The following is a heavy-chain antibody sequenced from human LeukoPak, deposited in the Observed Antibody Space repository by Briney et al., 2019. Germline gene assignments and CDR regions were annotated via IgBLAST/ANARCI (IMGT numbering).Heavy chain of an antibody. J-gene: IGHJ6*02. CDR1: GFTFSSYA. CDR2: ISYDGSNK. CDR3: ARHRAQLVLDYYYGMDV. Sequence: PGGSLRLSCAASGFTFSSYAMHWVRQAPGKGLEWVAVISYDGSNKYYADSVKGRFTISRDNSKNTLYLQMNSLRAEDTAVFYCARHRAQLVLDYYYGMDVWGQGTTVTVSS. V-gene: IGHV3-30-3*01. D-gene: IGHD1-1*01.